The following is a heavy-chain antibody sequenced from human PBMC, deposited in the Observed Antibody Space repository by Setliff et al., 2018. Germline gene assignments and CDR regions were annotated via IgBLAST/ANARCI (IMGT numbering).Heavy chain of an antibody. Sequence: GASVKVSCKTSGYSFTNYGINWVRQAPGQGLEWMGWNSVYARRFQGRVTMTIDTPTSTAYMELRSLRSGDTAVYYCAKVGKSGTWDQYFQYWGQGTMVTVSS. CDR3: AKVGKSGTWDQYFQY. J-gene: IGHJ1*01. D-gene: IGHD3-10*01. CDR1: GYSFTNYG. V-gene: IGHV1-18*01. CDR2: NSV.